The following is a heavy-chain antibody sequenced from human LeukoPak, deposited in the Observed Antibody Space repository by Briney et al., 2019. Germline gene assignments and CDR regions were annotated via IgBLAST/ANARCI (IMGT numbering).Heavy chain of an antibody. CDR1: GGTFGSYG. CDR3: AREGFFTAVLTQRYFDY. V-gene: IGHV1-18*04. J-gene: IGHJ4*02. CDR2: ISGYNGNT. D-gene: IGHD5-18*01. Sequence: ASVKVSCKASGGTFGSYGFIWVRQAPGQGLEWMGWISGYNGNTNYAQKVQGRVTMTTDTSTRTAYMELRGLRSDDTAVYYCAREGFFTAVLTQRYFDYWGQGTLVTVSS.